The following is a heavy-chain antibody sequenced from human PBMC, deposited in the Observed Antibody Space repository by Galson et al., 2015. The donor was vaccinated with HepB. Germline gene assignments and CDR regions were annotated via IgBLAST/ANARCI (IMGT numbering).Heavy chain of an antibody. V-gene: IGHV1-69*06. CDR2: IIPAFGAA. Sequence: SVKVSCKASGGNFNNFAITWVRKAPGQGLEWVGRIIPAFGAANYAQKFQGRLTISADKSTGTAYMDLTNLRSEDTAVYYRARQDYYGSGTYPPWYGLDVWGQGTTVTVSS. CDR1: GGNFNNFA. D-gene: IGHD3-10*01. CDR3: ARQDYYGSGTYPPWYGLDV. J-gene: IGHJ6*02.